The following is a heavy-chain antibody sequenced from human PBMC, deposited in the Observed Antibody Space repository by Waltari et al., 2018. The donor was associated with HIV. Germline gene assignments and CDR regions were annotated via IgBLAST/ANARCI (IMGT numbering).Heavy chain of an antibody. Sequence: EVQLVESGGGLVQPGGSLRLSCAASGFTFRSYWMSWARQAPGKGLEWGANIKQDGSEIYYVDSVKGRFTISRDNAKNSLYLQMNSLRAEDTAVYFCARRGGRSSPLGYWGQGTLVTVSS. CDR3: ARRGGRSSPLGY. V-gene: IGHV3-7*01. CDR2: IKQDGSEI. J-gene: IGHJ4*02. D-gene: IGHD6-13*01. CDR1: GFTFRSYW.